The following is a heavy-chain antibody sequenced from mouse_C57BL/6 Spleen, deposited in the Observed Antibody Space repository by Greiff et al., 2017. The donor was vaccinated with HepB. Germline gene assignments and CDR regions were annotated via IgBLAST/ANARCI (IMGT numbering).Heavy chain of an antibody. V-gene: IGHV1-82*01. D-gene: IGHD2-3*01. Sequence: VQLQQSGPELVKPGASVKISCKASGYAFSSSWMNWVKQRPGKGLEWIGRIYPGDGDTNSNGKFKGKATLTADKSSSTAYMQLSSPTSEDSAVYFCARGYDGYSLDYWGQGTTLTVSS. J-gene: IGHJ2*01. CDR2: IYPGDGDT. CDR3: ARGYDGYSLDY. CDR1: GYAFSSSW.